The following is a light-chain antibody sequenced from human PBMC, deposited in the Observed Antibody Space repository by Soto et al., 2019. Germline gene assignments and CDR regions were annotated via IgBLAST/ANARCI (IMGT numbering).Light chain of an antibody. CDR2: DVS. V-gene: IGLV2-11*02. CDR3: CSYAGSYTFVV. Sequence: QSALTQPRSVSGSPGQSVTISCTGTSSDVGGYNHVSWHQQHPGKAPKLMIYDVSRRPSGVPDRFSGSKSGNTASLTISGLQAEDEAEYYCCSYAGSYTFVVFGGGTKLTVL. J-gene: IGLJ2*01. CDR1: SSDVGGYNH.